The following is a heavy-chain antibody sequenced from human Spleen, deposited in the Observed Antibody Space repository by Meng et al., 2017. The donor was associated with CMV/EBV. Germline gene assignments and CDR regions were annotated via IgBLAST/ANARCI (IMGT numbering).Heavy chain of an antibody. CDR2: INHSGTT. D-gene: IGHD7-27*01. CDR3: ARDKTNWDPGFEY. Sequence: CAVYGGSFTPFSWTWIRQPPGKGLEWIGEINHSGTTIYNPSLKSRVTISVDKSNNQFSLNLSSVTAADTAVYYCARDKTNWDPGFEYWGQGTLVTVSS. J-gene: IGHJ4*02. V-gene: IGHV4-34*01. CDR1: GGSFTPFS.